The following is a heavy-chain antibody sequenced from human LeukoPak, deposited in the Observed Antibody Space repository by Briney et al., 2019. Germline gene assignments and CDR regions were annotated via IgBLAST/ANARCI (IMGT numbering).Heavy chain of an antibody. J-gene: IGHJ4*02. Sequence: GGFLRLSCAASGFTFGSYWMHWVRQAPGKGLVWVSRINTDEGSTTYADSVKGRFTISRDNAKNTLYLQMNSLRAEDTAVYYCGRGFSIVPAGIPDYWGLGTLVTVSS. CDR3: GRGFSIVPAGIPDY. D-gene: IGHD2-2*02. CDR2: INTDEGST. V-gene: IGHV3-74*01. CDR1: GFTFGSYW.